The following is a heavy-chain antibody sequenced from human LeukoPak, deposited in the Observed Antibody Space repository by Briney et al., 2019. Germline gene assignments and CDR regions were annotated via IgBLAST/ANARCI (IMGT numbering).Heavy chain of an antibody. CDR1: GGSISSYY. CDR3: ATGNGYNYY. J-gene: IGHJ4*02. CDR2: IYYSGNT. Sequence: PSETLSLTCTVSGGSISSYYWSWIRQPPGKGLEWIGYIYYSGNTNYNPSLKSRVTMSVDTSKNQISLKLSSVTAADTAVCYCATGNGYNYYWGQGTLVTVSS. D-gene: IGHD5-24*01. V-gene: IGHV4-59*01.